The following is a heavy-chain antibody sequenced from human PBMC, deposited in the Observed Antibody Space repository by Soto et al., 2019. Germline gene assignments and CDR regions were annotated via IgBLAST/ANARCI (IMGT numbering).Heavy chain of an antibody. D-gene: IGHD3-3*01. CDR3: ARDITIPGVWFAP. J-gene: IGHJ5*02. V-gene: IGHV1-69*08. CDR1: GGTFSSYT. Sequence: QVQLVQSGAEVKKPGSSVKVSCKASGGTFSSYTISWVRQAPGQGLEWMGRIIPILGIANYAQKFQGRVTITADKSTSTAYMELSSLRSEDTAVYYCARDITIPGVWFAPWGQGTLVTVSS. CDR2: IIPILGIA.